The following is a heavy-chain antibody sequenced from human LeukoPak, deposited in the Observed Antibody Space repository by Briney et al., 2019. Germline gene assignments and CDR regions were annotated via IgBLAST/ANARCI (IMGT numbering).Heavy chain of an antibody. CDR1: GGTFRSYA. Sequence: KVSCQASGGTFRSYAISWVRPAPGQGLEWMGGIIPIFGTANYAQKFQGRVTITADKSTSTAYMELSSLRSEDTAVYYCAVAVAGTLFDYWGQGTLVTVSS. D-gene: IGHD6-19*01. V-gene: IGHV1-69*06. J-gene: IGHJ4*02. CDR2: IIPIFGTA. CDR3: AVAVAGTLFDY.